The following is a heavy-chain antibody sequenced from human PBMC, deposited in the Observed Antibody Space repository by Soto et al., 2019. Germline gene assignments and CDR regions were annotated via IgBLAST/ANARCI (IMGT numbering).Heavy chain of an antibody. Sequence: SETLSLTCAVYGGSFSCYYWSSIRQPPGKGLESIGEINRIGSTNYNPSLKSRVIISVDTSKNQFSLKLSSVTAADTAVYYCARGPLKQQPGGPWFDPWGQGTLVTVSS. CDR1: GGSFSCYY. D-gene: IGHD6-13*01. CDR2: INRIGST. J-gene: IGHJ5*02. V-gene: IGHV4-34*01. CDR3: ARGPLKQQPGGPWFDP.